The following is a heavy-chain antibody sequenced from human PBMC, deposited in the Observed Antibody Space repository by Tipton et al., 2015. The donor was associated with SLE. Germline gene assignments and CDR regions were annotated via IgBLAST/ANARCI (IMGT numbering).Heavy chain of an antibody. V-gene: IGHV3-7*01. J-gene: IGHJ4*02. CDR3: ARASKYDSGFDPFDF. Sequence: SLRLSCAASGFTFSSYWMSWVRQAPGKGLEWVANIKEDGSQKYYVDSVKGRFTISRDNAKTSLYLQMNSLRAEDTAVYYCARASKYDSGFDPFDFWGQGTLVTVSS. CDR1: GFTFSSYW. D-gene: IGHD3-22*01. CDR2: IKEDGSQK.